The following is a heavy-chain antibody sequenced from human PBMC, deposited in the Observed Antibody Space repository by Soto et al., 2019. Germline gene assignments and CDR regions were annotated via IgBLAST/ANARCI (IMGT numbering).Heavy chain of an antibody. J-gene: IGHJ4*02. CDR2: IKQEGSEK. CDR3: ARTPMAYDY. V-gene: IGHV3-7*01. D-gene: IGHD2-8*01. CDR1: GFTFSNYL. Sequence: PGGSLRLSCAASGFTFSNYLMTWVRQAPGKGLEWVANIKQEGSEKKYVESVKGRYTISRDNAKNSLYLQMNSLIAEDTAVYYCARTPMAYDYWGQGTLVTVSS.